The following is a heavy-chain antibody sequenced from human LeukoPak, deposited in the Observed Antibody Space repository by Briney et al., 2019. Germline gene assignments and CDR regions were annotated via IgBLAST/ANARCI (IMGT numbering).Heavy chain of an antibody. CDR2: IVVGSGNT. J-gene: IGHJ4*02. CDR3: ARGGYGKLDY. Sequence: SVKVSCKASGFIFSSSAVQWVRQARGQRLEWIGWIVVGSGNTNYAQNFQGRVTTTRDTSTSTVYMELSSLRFDDTAVYYCARGGYGKLDYWGQGTLVTVSS. CDR1: GFIFSSSA. V-gene: IGHV1-58*01. D-gene: IGHD3-16*01.